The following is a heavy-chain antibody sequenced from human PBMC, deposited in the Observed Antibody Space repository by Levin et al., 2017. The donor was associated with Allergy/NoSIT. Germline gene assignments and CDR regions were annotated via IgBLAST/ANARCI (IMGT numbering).Heavy chain of an antibody. V-gene: IGHV3-23*01. J-gene: IGHJ6*02. CDR2: ISGSGGGT. D-gene: IGHD4/OR15-4a*01. CDR1: GFTFSSYA. Sequence: PGESLKISCAASGFTFSSYAMNWVRQAPGKGLDWVSAISGSGGGTYYADSVKGRFTISRDNSMNTLHLQMNSLRAEDTATYYCAKYGGAEPYHTYGMDVWGPGTTVTVSS. CDR3: AKYGGAEPYHTYGMDV.